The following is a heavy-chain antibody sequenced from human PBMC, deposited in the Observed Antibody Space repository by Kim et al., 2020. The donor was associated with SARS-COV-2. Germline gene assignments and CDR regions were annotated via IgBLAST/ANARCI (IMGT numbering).Heavy chain of an antibody. J-gene: IGHJ6*02. CDR1: GFTFSSYD. Sequence: GGSLRLSCAASGFTFSSYDMHWVRQATGKGLEWVSAIGTAGDTYYPGSVKGRFTISRENAKNSLYLQMNSLRTGDTAVYYCARATQIRDPLGYYYYYVMDVWGQGTTVTVSS. D-gene: IGHD3-16*01. CDR3: ARATQIRDPLGYYYYYVMDV. CDR2: IGTAGDT. V-gene: IGHV3-13*01.